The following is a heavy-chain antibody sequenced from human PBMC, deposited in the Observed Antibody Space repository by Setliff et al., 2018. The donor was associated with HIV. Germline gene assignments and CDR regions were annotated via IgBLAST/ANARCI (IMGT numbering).Heavy chain of an antibody. D-gene: IGHD2-2*01. V-gene: IGHV4-59*12. CDR2: IYFTGSS. CDR3: ARATPFVVVPAAPNYYYYMDV. CDR1: GGSISTYY. Sequence: PSETLSLTCTVSGGSISTYYWSWIRQPPGKGLEWIGSIYFTGSSDNNPSLKSRVTLSVDTSKHQFSLKLSSVTAADTAVYSCARATPFVVVPAAPNYYYYMDVWGKGTTVTVSS. J-gene: IGHJ6*03.